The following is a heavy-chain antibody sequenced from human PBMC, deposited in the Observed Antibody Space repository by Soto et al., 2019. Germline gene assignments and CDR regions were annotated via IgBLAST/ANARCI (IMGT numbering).Heavy chain of an antibody. CDR2: IYYSWTT. CDR3: AKTGPYDILTYWYFDL. Sequence: SETLSLTCIVSGDSISSSSYYWVWIRQPPGKGLEWIGSIYYSWTTYYNPSLESRVTISIDTSKNQFSLKVSSLTAADTAVYYCAKTGPYDILTYWYFDLWGRGTLVTVSS. CDR1: GDSISSSSYY. J-gene: IGHJ2*01. D-gene: IGHD3-9*01. V-gene: IGHV4-39*01.